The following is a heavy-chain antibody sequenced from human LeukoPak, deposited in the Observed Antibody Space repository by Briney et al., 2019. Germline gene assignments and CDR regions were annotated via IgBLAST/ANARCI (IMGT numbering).Heavy chain of an antibody. J-gene: IGHJ4*02. CDR1: GGSFSGYY. Sequence: SETLSLTCAVYGGSFSGYYWNWIRQPPGKGLEWIGEINHSGSANYNPSLKSRVTISVDTSKNQFSLKLSSVTAADTAVYYCARLSSSSSQFDYWGQGTLVTVSS. D-gene: IGHD6-6*01. CDR2: INHSGSA. V-gene: IGHV4-34*01. CDR3: ARLSSSSSQFDY.